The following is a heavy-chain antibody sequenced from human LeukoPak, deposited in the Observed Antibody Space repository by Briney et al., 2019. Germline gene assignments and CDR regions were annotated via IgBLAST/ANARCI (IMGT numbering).Heavy chain of an antibody. V-gene: IGHV4-4*09. CDR3: ASGSSPRAGFDY. CDR1: GGSISSYC. CDR2: IYTSGST. J-gene: IGHJ4*02. Sequence: PSETLSLTCTVSGGSISSYCWSWIRQPPGKGLEWIGYIYTSGSTNYNPSLKSRVTISVDTSKNQFSLKLSSVTAADTAVYYCASGSSPRAGFDYWGQGTLVTVSS.